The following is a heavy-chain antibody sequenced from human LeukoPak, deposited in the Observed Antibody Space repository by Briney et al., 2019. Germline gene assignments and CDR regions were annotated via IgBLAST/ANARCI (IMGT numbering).Heavy chain of an antibody. CDR3: ARDPGRSGWDY. Sequence: PGGSLRLSCAASGFTFNRYWMSWVRQAPGKGLEWVANIKQDGSVKYYVDSVKGRFTISRDNAKDSPFLQMNSLRAEDTAVYYCARDPGRSGWDYWGQGALVTVSS. J-gene: IGHJ4*02. CDR1: GFTFNRYW. CDR2: IKQDGSVK. D-gene: IGHD6-19*01. V-gene: IGHV3-7*01.